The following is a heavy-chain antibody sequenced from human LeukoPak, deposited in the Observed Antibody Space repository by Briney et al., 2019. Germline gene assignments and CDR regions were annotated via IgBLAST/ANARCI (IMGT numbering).Heavy chain of an antibody. CDR3: ARDEGGYGGTYYGYFDY. CDR1: GYTFIGYY. J-gene: IGHJ4*02. V-gene: IGHV1-2*02. D-gene: IGHD1-26*01. CDR2: INPNSGGT. Sequence: ASVKVSCKASGYTFIGYYIHRVRQAPGQRLEWMGWINPNSGGTNYAQKFQGRVTMTRDTSISTAHMELSGLRSDDTAVYYCARDEGGYGGTYYGYFDYWGQGTLVTVSS.